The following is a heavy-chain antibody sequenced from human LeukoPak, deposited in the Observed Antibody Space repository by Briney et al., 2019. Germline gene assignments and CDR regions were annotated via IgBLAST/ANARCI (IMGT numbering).Heavy chain of an antibody. CDR1: GYTFTSYG. V-gene: IGHV1-18*01. D-gene: IGHD2-15*01. J-gene: IGHJ4*02. Sequence: ASVKVSCKASGYTFTSYGISWVRQAPGQGLEWVGWISAYNGNTNYAQKLQGRVTMTTDTSTSTAYMELRSLSSDDTAVYYCARADIVVVVAAYHDYWGQGTLVTVSS. CDR2: ISAYNGNT. CDR3: ARADIVVVVAAYHDY.